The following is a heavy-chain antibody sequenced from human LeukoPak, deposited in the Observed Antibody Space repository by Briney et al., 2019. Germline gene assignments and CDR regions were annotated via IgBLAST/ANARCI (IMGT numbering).Heavy chain of an antibody. CDR1: RYSFTSYW. CDR3: AREPYGSGSHFDY. V-gene: IGHV5-51*01. CDR2: IYPGDSDT. Sequence: GESLKISCKGSRYSFTSYWIGWVRQMPGKGLEWMGIIYPGDSDTRYSPSFQGQVTISADKSNSTAYLQWSSLKASDTAMYYCAREPYGSGSHFDYWGQGTLVTVSS. J-gene: IGHJ4*02. D-gene: IGHD3-10*01.